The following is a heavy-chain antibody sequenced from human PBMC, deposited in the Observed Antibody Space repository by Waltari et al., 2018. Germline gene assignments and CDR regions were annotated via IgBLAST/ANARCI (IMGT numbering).Heavy chain of an antibody. CDR2: MYASGVT. J-gene: IGHJ4*02. Sequence: QVQLRDSGPGLVRPSETLSLPCSLSVASITSRNYYWECIRQPPGWGFEWIGNMYASGVTYYNVSLKSRVTIAVDSSKNQFSLRLTCVTSADTAVYYCTRRRFTNVYYFDYWGLGSLVTVS. CDR1: VASITSRNYY. CDR3: TRRRFTNVYYFDY. D-gene: IGHD2-2*01. V-gene: IGHV4-39*01.